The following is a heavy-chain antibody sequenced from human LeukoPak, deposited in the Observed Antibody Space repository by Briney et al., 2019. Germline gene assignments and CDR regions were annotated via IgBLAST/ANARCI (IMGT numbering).Heavy chain of an antibody. V-gene: IGHV3-30*02. CDR3: AKGTVPAAKHPYAFDI. CDR1: GFTFSSYG. CDR2: IRYDGSNK. Sequence: GGSLRLSCAASGFTFSSYGMRWVRQAPGKGLEWVAFIRYDGSNKYYADSVKGRFTISRDNSKNTLYLQMNSLRAEDTAVYYCAKGTVPAAKHPYAFDIWGQGTMVTVSS. J-gene: IGHJ3*02. D-gene: IGHD2-2*01.